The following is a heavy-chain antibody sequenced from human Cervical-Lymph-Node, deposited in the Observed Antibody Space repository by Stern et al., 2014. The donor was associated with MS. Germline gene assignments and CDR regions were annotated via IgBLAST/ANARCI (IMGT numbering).Heavy chain of an antibody. CDR3: ARTRVGGGHYFDY. J-gene: IGHJ4*02. D-gene: IGHD3-16*01. Sequence: QVNLRESGPALVKPTQTLTLTCTFSGFSLSTSGMCVSWIRQPPGKALEWLVLIVLDADNYSSTSLETRTSLPKDTYKTPVVLTMTNMDPVDTSTYDCARTRVGGGHYFDYWGQGTLVTVSS. CDR1: GFSLSTSGMC. CDR2: IVLDADN. V-gene: IGHV2-70*01.